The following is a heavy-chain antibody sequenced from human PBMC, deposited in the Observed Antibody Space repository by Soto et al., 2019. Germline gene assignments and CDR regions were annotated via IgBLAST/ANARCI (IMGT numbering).Heavy chain of an antibody. J-gene: IGHJ4*02. D-gene: IGHD5-12*01. V-gene: IGHV5-51*01. CDR2: IYPGDSDT. CDR3: ARQDGYALYYFDY. CDR1: GYSFSNYW. Sequence: GESLKISCKGSGYSFSNYWIGWLRQMPGKGLEWMGFIYPGDSDTRYSPSFQGQVTISVDKSISTAYLQWSTLKASDSAMYYCARQDGYALYYFDYWGQGTLVTVSS.